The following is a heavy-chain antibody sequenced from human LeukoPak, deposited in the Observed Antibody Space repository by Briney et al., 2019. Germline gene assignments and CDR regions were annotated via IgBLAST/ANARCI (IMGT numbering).Heavy chain of an antibody. D-gene: IGHD2-2*02. J-gene: IGHJ4*02. V-gene: IGHV1-3*01. CDR3: VRGAYCSSTSCYMRGFDY. Sequence: KFQGRVTITRDTSASTAYMELSSLRSEDTAVYYCVRGAYCSSTSCYMRGFDYWGQGTLVTVSS.